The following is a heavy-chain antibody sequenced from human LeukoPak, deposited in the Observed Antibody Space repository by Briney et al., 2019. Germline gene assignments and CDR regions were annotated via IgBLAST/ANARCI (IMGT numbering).Heavy chain of an antibody. Sequence: ASVKVSCKASGYTFTGYYMHWVRQAPGQGLEWMGWINPNSGGTNYAQKFQGRVTMTRDTSISTAYMELSRLRPDDTAVYYCARVGIAAAGTGYYYYMDVWGKGTTVTVSS. CDR3: ARVGIAAAGTGYYYYMDV. CDR1: GYTFTGYY. D-gene: IGHD6-13*01. J-gene: IGHJ6*03. V-gene: IGHV1-2*02. CDR2: INPNSGGT.